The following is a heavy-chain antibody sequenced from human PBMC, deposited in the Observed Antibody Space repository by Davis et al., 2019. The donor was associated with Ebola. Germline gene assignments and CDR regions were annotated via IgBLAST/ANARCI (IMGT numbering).Heavy chain of an antibody. CDR1: GFTFSGSA. D-gene: IGHD1-26*01. CDR3: TSGRYPFNY. CDR2: IRSKANSYAT. Sequence: PGGSLRLSCAASGFTFSGSAMPWVRQASGKGLEWVGRIRSKANSYATAYAASVKGRFTISRDDSKNTAYLQMTSLKTEDTAVYYCTSGRYPFNYWVQGTLVTLSP. V-gene: IGHV3-73*01. J-gene: IGHJ4*02.